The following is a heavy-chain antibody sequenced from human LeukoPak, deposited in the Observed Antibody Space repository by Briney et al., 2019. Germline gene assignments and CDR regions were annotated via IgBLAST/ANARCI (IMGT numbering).Heavy chain of an antibody. V-gene: IGHV6-1*01. D-gene: IGHD2-2*01. CDR2: TYYRSKWYN. Sequence: SQTLSLTCAISGDSVSSSFAAWTWIRQSPSRGLEWLGRTYYRSKWYNDYAESLKGRITINPDTSKNQFSLHLNSVTPEDTAVYFCSRGRSLGYCSSTSCYVSDAFDIWGQGTMVTVSS. CDR1: GDSVSSSFAA. CDR3: SRGRSLGYCSSTSCYVSDAFDI. J-gene: IGHJ3*02.